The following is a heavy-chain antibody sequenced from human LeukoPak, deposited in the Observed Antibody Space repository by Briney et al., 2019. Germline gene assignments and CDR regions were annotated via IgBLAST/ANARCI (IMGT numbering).Heavy chain of an antibody. D-gene: IGHD3-10*01. CDR3: ARLSNPYGGFHLDY. J-gene: IGHJ4*02. CDR1: GFSISSGYY. CDR2: IRYTGRT. V-gene: IGHV4-38-2*02. Sequence: SETLSLTCIVSGFSISSGYYWGWMRQPPGKGLEWIGYIRYTGRTNYIPSLMRRVTMSIDTSRTQFSLKLNSVTAADTAVYFCARLSNPYGGFHLDYWGQGILVTVSS.